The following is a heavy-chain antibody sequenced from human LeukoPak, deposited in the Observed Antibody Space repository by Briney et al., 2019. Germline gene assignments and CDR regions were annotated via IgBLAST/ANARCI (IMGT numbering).Heavy chain of an antibody. D-gene: IGHD3-10*01. CDR2: ISGSGDST. Sequence: PGGSLRLFCAASGFTFRSNSMIWVRQTPGTGLEWVSGISGSGDSTFYADSVKGRFTISRDNSRNTLYLQMSSLRPEDTAVYYCTKWSGFGDDWGQGTLVTVSS. CDR3: TKWSGFGDD. V-gene: IGHV3-23*01. CDR1: GFTFRSNS. J-gene: IGHJ4*02.